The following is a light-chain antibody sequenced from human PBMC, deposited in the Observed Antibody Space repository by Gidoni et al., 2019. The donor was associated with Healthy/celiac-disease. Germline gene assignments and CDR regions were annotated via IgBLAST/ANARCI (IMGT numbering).Light chain of an antibody. Sequence: QSVLPQPPSASGTPGQRVTISCSGSSSNIGSNYVYWYQQLPGTAPKLLIYRNNQRPSGVPARFSGSKSGTSASLAISVLRSEDEADYYCAAWDDSLSGYVVFGGGTKLTVL. CDR1: SSNIGSNY. CDR2: RNN. J-gene: IGLJ2*01. V-gene: IGLV1-47*01. CDR3: AAWDDSLSGYVV.